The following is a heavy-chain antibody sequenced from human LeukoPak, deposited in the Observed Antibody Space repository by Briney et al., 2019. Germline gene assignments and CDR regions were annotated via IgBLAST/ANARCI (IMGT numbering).Heavy chain of an antibody. D-gene: IGHD3-22*01. CDR1: GFTFSSYT. CDR3: AREGPVNSSGYSFDY. Sequence: GGSLRLSCAASGFTFSSYTMNWVRQAPGKGLEWVSSISSSSSDIYYADSVKGRFTISRDNAKNSLYLQMNSLRAEDTAVYYCAREGPVNSSGYSFDYWGQGTLVTVSS. CDR2: ISSSSSDI. J-gene: IGHJ4*02. V-gene: IGHV3-21*01.